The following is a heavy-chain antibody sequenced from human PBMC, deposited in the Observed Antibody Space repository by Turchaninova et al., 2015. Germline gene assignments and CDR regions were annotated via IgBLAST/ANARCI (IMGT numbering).Heavy chain of an antibody. D-gene: IGHD3-22*01. Sequence: QVQLQESGPGLVKPSQTLSLSCTVAGGSISSGGYSWTWIRQRPGKGLEWIGYISHRGSTDYNPSLKSRVTISMDTSKKQFSLKLSSVTAADTAVYYCASYDSSGFYGMDVWGQGTTVTVSS. CDR3: ASYDSSGFYGMDV. CDR2: ISHRGST. J-gene: IGHJ6*02. V-gene: IGHV4-31*03. CDR1: GGSISSGGYS.